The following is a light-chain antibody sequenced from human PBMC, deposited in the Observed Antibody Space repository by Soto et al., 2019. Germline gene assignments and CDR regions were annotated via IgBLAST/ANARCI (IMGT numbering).Light chain of an antibody. CDR3: QQYGGSPRVS. CDR1: QTVIDNY. J-gene: IGKJ4*01. CDR2: GAS. V-gene: IGKV3-20*01. Sequence: EIVLTQSPGALSLSPGERATLSYRASQTVIDNYLAWYQQKPGQAPRLLIYGASTRATGIPDRFSGSGSGTDFTLTISRLEPEDFAVYYCQQYGGSPRVSFGGGTKVEIK.